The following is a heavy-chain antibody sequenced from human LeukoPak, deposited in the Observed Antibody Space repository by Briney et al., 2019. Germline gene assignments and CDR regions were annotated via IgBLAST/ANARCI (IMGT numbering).Heavy chain of an antibody. Sequence: ASVKVSCKASGYTYTSYAMHWVRQAPGQRLEWMGWINAGNGNTKYSQKFQGRVTITRDTSPSTAYMELSSLRSEDTAVYYCARGRTLRGLVDYWGQGTLVTVSS. D-gene: IGHD3-16*01. CDR2: INAGNGNT. V-gene: IGHV1-3*01. J-gene: IGHJ4*02. CDR1: GYTYTSYA. CDR3: ARGRTLRGLVDY.